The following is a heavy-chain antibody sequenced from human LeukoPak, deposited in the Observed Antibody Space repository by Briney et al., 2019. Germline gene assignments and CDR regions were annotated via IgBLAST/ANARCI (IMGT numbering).Heavy chain of an antibody. CDR2: IIPIFGTA. D-gene: IGHD2-15*01. J-gene: IGHJ6*02. V-gene: IGHV1-69*13. CDR1: GYTFTGYY. CDR3: ARSYCSGGSCYDYYYGMDV. Sequence: SVKVSCKASGYTFTGYYMHWVRQAPGQGLEWMGWIIPIFGTANYAQKFQGRVTITADESTSTAYMELSSLRSEDTAVYYCARSYCSGGSCYDYYYGMDVWGQGTTVTVSS.